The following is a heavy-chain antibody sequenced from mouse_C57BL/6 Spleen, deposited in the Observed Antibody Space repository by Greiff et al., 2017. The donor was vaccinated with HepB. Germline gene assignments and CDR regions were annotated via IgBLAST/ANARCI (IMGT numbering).Heavy chain of an antibody. J-gene: IGHJ4*01. CDR2: IDPETGGT. CDR1: GYTFTDYE. CDR3: TRRRLLSAYYSNYGYAMDY. Sequence: QVQLQQSGAELVRPGASVTLSCKASGYTFTDYEMHWVKQTPVHGLEWIGAIDPETGGTAYNQKFKGKAILTADKSSSTAYMELRSLTSEDSAVYYCTRRRLLSAYYSNYGYAMDYWGQGTSVTVSS. V-gene: IGHV1-15*01. D-gene: IGHD2-5*01.